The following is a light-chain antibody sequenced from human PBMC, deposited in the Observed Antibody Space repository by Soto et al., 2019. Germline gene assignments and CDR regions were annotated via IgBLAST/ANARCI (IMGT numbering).Light chain of an antibody. CDR3: GSYASATLI. J-gene: IGLJ2*01. Sequence: QSVLTQPASVSGSPGQSITISCTGSNSDIGAYDYVSWYQQHPGKPPTLLIYEVTFRPSGVPNRFSGSKSGNTATLTISGLLTEDEADYYCGSYASATLIFGGGTKLTVL. V-gene: IGLV2-14*01. CDR2: EVT. CDR1: NSDIGAYDY.